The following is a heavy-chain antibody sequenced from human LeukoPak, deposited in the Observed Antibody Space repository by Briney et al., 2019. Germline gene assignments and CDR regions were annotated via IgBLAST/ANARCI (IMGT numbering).Heavy chain of an antibody. D-gene: IGHD5-12*01. CDR2: IYTSGST. J-gene: IGHJ5*02. Sequence: SQTLPLTCTVSGGSISSGSYYWSWIRQPAGKGLEWIGRIYTSGSTNYNPSLKSRVTISVDTSKNQFSLKLSSVTAADTAVYYCARAIVVTNWFDPWGQGTLVTVSS. V-gene: IGHV4-61*02. CDR3: ARAIVVTNWFDP. CDR1: GGSISSGSYY.